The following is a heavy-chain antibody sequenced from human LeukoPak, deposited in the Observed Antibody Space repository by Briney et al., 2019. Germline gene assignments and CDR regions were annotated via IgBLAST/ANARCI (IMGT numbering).Heavy chain of an antibody. CDR1: GYTFTSYA. V-gene: IGHV1-3*01. CDR3: ARGRGYSGTAKSPYYFDY. D-gene: IGHD6-13*01. Sequence: ASVKVSCKASGYTFTSYAIHWMRQAPGQRLEWMGWINAASGNTKYSQKFQDRVTITRDTSASTVYMELSSLRSEDTAVYYCARGRGYSGTAKSPYYFDYWGQETLVIVSS. J-gene: IGHJ4*02. CDR2: INAASGNT.